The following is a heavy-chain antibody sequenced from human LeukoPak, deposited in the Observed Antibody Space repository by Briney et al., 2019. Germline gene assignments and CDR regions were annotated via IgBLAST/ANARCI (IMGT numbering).Heavy chain of an antibody. CDR2: ISWNSGSI. CDR1: GFTFDDYA. Sequence: GGSLRLSCAASGFTFDDYAMHWVRQAPGKGLEWVSGISWNSGSIGYADSVKGRFTISRDNSKNTLYLQMNSLRAEDTAVYYCAREFKPFYYFDYWGQGTLVTVSS. CDR3: AREFKPFYYFDY. J-gene: IGHJ4*02. D-gene: IGHD2/OR15-2a*01. V-gene: IGHV3-9*01.